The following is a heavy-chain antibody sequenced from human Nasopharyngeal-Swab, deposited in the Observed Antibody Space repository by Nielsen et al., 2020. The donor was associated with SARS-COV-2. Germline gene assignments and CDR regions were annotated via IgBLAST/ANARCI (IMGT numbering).Heavy chain of an antibody. J-gene: IGHJ6*03. Sequence: VRQAPGKGLEWIGEIYHSGSTNYNPSLKSRVTISVDTSKNQFSLKLSSVTAADTAVYYCARVGTYYYDSSGHLNYYYYYMDVWGKGTTVTVSS. CDR3: ARVGTYYYDSSGHLNYYYYYMDV. CDR2: IYHSGST. D-gene: IGHD3-22*01. V-gene: IGHV4-4*02.